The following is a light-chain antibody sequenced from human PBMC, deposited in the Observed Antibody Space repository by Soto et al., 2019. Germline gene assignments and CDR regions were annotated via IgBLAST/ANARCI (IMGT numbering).Light chain of an antibody. CDR3: SSYTSSSTHGGVV. V-gene: IGLV2-14*01. Sequence: QAVVTQPASVSGSPGQSITISCTGTSSDVGGYNYVSWYQQHPGKAPKLMIYDVSNRPSGVSNRFSGSKSGNTASLTISGLQAEDEADYDCSSYTSSSTHGGVVFGGGTKLTVL. CDR1: SSDVGGYNY. CDR2: DVS. J-gene: IGLJ2*01.